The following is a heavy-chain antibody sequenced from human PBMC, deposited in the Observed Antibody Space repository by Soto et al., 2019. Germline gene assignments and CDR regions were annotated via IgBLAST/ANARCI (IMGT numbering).Heavy chain of an antibody. CDR2: ISGGGSKT. Sequence: GGSLRLSCAASGFTFRSHAMNWVRQAPGKGLEWVSGISGGGSKTYYADSVKGRFTIARDNLKNTVYLEMNTLRVEDTALYYCARDRWQAVGGWFDFWGQGTLVTVSS. V-gene: IGHV3-23*01. CDR1: GFTFRSHA. D-gene: IGHD6-13*01. CDR3: ARDRWQAVGGWFDF. J-gene: IGHJ5*01.